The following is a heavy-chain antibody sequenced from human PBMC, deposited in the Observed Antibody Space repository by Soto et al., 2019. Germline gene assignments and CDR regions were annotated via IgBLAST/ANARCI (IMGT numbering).Heavy chain of an antibody. CDR3: ARGANWNYVAEGMDV. V-gene: IGHV4-34*01. CDR1: GGSFSGYY. J-gene: IGHJ6*02. D-gene: IGHD1-7*01. CDR2: INHSGST. Sequence: QVQLQQWGAGLLKPSETLSLTCAVYGGSFSGYYWSWIRQPPGKGLEWIGEINHSGSTNYNLSLKSRVTISVDTSKNQFSLKLSSVTAADTAVHYRARGANWNYVAEGMDVWGQGTTVTVSS.